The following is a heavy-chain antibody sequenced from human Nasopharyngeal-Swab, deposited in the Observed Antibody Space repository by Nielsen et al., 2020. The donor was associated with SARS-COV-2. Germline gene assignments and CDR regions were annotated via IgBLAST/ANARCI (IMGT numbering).Heavy chain of an antibody. CDR2: INHSGGT. CDR3: ARGPRILYCSGGSCYSGFDY. V-gene: IGHV4-34*01. J-gene: IGHJ4*02. D-gene: IGHD2-15*01. CDR1: GGSFSGYY. Sequence: SETLSLTCAVYGGSFSGYYWSWIRQPPGKGLEWIGEINHSGGTNYNPSLKSRVTISVDTSKNQFSLKLSSVTAADTAVYYCARGPRILYCSGGSCYSGFDYWGQGTLVTVSS.